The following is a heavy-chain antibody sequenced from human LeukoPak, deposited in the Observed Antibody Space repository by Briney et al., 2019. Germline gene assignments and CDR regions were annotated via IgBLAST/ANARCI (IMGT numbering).Heavy chain of an antibody. CDR1: GGTFSSYA. J-gene: IGHJ5*02. CDR2: IIPIFGTA. CDR3: ARRGADFSPFDP. D-gene: IGHD3-3*01. Sequence: SVKVSCKASGGTFSSYAIIWVRQAPGQGLEWMGGIIPIFGTANYAQKFQGRVTITADESTSTAYMELSSLRSEDTAVYYCARRGADFSPFDPWGQGTLVTVSS. V-gene: IGHV1-69*01.